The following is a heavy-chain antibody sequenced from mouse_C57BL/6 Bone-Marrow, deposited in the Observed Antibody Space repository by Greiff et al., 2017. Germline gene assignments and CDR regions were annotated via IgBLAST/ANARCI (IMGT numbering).Heavy chain of an antibody. CDR1: GYTFTSYW. CDR2: IDPNSGGT. D-gene: IGHD4-1*01. V-gene: IGHV1-72*01. Sequence: VQLQQPGAELVKPGASVKLSCKASGYTFTSYWMHWVKQRPGRGLEWIGRIDPNSGGTKYNEKFKSKATLTVDKPSITACMQLSSLTSEDAAGDYCARSRRGLGQGWFAYWGQGTLVTVSA. CDR3: ARSRRGLGQGWFAY. J-gene: IGHJ3*01.